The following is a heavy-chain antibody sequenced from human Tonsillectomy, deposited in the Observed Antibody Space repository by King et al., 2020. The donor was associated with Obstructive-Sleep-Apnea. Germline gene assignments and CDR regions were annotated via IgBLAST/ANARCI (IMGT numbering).Heavy chain of an antibody. Sequence: VQLVESGGGVVPPGGSLRLSCAASGFTFSNYGMHWVRQAPGKGMEWGAFIRYDGSTKYYADSVKGRFTISRVNSKNTLYVQMNSLRAEDTAVYYCAEDYGATGDFNHWGQGSLVTVSS. D-gene: IGHD4-17*01. J-gene: IGHJ1*01. CDR2: IRYDGSTK. CDR1: GFTFSNYG. CDR3: AEDYGATGDFNH. V-gene: IGHV3-30*02.